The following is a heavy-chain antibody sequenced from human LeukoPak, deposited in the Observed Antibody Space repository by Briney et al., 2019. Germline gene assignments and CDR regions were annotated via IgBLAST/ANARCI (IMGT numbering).Heavy chain of an antibody. CDR1: GFTFSTYG. CDR3: AKDGPLLWFGPTDA. J-gene: IGHJ5*02. D-gene: IGHD3-10*01. CDR2: VSSTGSGT. Sequence: GGSLRLSCVASGFTFSTYGMSWVRLAPGKGLEWVAAVSSTGSGTYYPDSLKGRFIISRDNSQNTVFLQMSSLRPEDTAFYFCAKDGPLLWFGPTDAWGQGILVTVSS. V-gene: IGHV3-23*01.